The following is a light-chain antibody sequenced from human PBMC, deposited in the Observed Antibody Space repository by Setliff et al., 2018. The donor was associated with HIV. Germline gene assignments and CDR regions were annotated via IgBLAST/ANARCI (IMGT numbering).Light chain of an antibody. Sequence: QSALTQPPSVSGSPGQSITISCSGTSSEVGGYRYVSWYQQFPGKAPKLIIHAVSNRPSGVSKCFSGSKSGNTASLTISGLQAEDEADYYCSSFTSSNTLVFGGGTKVTVL. CDR3: SSFTSSNTLV. CDR2: AVS. CDR1: SSEVGGYRY. J-gene: IGLJ3*02. V-gene: IGLV2-14*01.